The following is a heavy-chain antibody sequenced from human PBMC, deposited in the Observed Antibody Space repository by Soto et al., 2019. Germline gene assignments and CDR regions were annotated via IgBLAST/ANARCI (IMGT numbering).Heavy chain of an antibody. V-gene: IGHV4-59*12. J-gene: IGHJ4*02. D-gene: IGHD6-13*01. CDR3: ARGAGCIAAAENYFDN. CDR2: IYYSGST. CDR1: C. Sequence: CCRRILKHTEKGLEWIGYIYYSGSTNYNPSLKSRVTISVDTSKNQFSLKLSSVTAADTAVYYCARGAGCIAAAENYFDNRGQGTLVT.